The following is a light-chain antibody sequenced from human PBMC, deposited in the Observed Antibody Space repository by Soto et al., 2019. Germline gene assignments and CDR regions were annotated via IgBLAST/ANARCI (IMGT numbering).Light chain of an antibody. J-gene: IGLJ1*01. Sequence: QSVLAQPHSASGTPGQRVTISCSGSSSNIGTSSVHWFQQLPGTAPKLLISTTNQRPSGVPERFSGPKSGTSASLAISGLQSEDEADYYCEAWDDSLNGHVFGTGTKVTVL. CDR1: SSNIGTSS. CDR3: EAWDDSLNGHV. V-gene: IGLV1-44*01. CDR2: TTN.